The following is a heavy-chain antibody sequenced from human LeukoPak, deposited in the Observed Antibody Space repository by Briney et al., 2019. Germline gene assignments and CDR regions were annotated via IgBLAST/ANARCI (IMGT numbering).Heavy chain of an antibody. Sequence: AGGSLRLSCAASGFTFSTYAMSWVRQAPGKGLEWVSAISGSGISTYYADSVKGRFTISRDNSKNKLYLQMSSLRAEDTALYYCARNMDRITMVRGVTTSPNWFDPWGQGTPVTVS. CDR3: ARNMDRITMVRGVTTSPNWFDP. D-gene: IGHD3-10*01. J-gene: IGHJ5*02. V-gene: IGHV3-23*01. CDR2: ISGSGIST. CDR1: GFTFSTYA.